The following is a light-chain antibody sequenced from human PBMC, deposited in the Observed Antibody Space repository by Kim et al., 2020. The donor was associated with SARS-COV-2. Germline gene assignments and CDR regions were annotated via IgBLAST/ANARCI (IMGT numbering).Light chain of an antibody. CDR3: QSYDSSNWV. CDR1: SGSIASNY. J-gene: IGLJ3*02. V-gene: IGLV6-57*04. CDR2: EDN. Sequence: NFMLTQPHSVSESPGKTVTISCTRSSGSIASNYVQWYQQRPGSAPTTVIYEDNQRPSGVPDRFSGSIDSSSNSASLPISGLKTEDEADYYCQSYDSSNWVFGGGTQLTVL.